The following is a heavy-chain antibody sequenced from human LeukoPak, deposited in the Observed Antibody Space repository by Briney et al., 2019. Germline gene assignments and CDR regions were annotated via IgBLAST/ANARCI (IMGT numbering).Heavy chain of an antibody. Sequence: PSETLSLTCTVSGASISNYYWSWIRQTPEKGLEWMGHIHSSGGSSYYPSLKSRLTLSIDTSRNQLSLKLPSVTAADTAVYFCARLGSYHGFWGQGALVTVSS. CDR2: IHSSGGS. D-gene: IGHD1-26*01. V-gene: IGHV4-4*09. CDR3: ARLGSYHGF. J-gene: IGHJ4*02. CDR1: GASISNYY.